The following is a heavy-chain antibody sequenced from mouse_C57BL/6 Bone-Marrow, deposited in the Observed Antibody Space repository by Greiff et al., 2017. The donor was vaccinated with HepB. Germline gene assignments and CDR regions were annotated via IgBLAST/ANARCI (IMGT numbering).Heavy chain of an antibody. D-gene: IGHD1-1*01. J-gene: IGHJ1*03. V-gene: IGHV5-15*01. Sequence: DVKLVESGGGLVQPGGSLKLSCAASGFTFSDYGMAWVRQAPRKGPEWVAFISNLAYSIYYADTVTGRFTISRENAKNTLYLEMSSLRSKDTAMYYCSRHDYYGSSFGYFDVWGTGTTVTVSS. CDR3: SRHDYYGSSFGYFDV. CDR2: ISNLAYSI. CDR1: GFTFSDYG.